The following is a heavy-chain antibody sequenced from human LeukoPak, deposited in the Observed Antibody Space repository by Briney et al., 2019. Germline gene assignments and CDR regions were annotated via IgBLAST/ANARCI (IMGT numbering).Heavy chain of an antibody. CDR3: ARDYDILTGEVYFDY. Sequence: GGSLRLPCAASGFTFSSYWMSWVRQAPGKGLEWVANIKQDGSEKYYVDSVKGRFTISRDNAKNSLYLQMNSLRAEDTAVYYCARDYDILTGEVYFDYWGQGTLVTVSS. D-gene: IGHD3-9*01. CDR2: IKQDGSEK. J-gene: IGHJ4*02. CDR1: GFTFSSYW. V-gene: IGHV3-7*01.